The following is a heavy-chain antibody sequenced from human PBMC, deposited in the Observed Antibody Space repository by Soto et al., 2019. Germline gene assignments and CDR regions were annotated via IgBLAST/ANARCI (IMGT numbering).Heavy chain of an antibody. V-gene: IGHV4-59*08. Sequence: SETLSLTCTVSGGSISSYYWSWIRQPPGKGLEWIGYIYYSGSTNYNPSLKSRVTISVDTSKNQSSLKLSSVTAADTAVYYCARQEYYDYWFDPWGQGTLVTVSS. CDR1: GGSISSYY. D-gene: IGHD3-3*01. CDR2: IYYSGST. CDR3: ARQEYYDYWFDP. J-gene: IGHJ5*02.